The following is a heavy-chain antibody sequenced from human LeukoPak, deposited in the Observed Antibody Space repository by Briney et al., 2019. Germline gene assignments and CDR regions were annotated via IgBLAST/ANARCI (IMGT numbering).Heavy chain of an antibody. CDR2: INPSGGST. Sequence: ASVKVSCKASGYTFTSYYMHWVRQAPGQGLEWMGIINPSGGSTSYAQKFQGRVTMTRDMSTGTVYMELSSLRSEDTAVYYCARDRSGGNANYYYFDYWGQGTLVTVSS. D-gene: IGHD4-23*01. CDR1: GYTFTSYY. J-gene: IGHJ4*02. CDR3: ARDRSGGNANYYYFDY. V-gene: IGHV1-46*01.